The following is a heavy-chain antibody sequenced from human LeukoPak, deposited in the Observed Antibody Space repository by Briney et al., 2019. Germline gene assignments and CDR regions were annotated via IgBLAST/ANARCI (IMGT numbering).Heavy chain of an antibody. D-gene: IGHD2-2*01. Sequence: GASVKVSCKASGYTFTNYEINWVRQGTGQGLEWLGWMNPSSGNTGYAQKFQGRVTMTRDTSISTAYMELSSLRSEDTAVYYCARVYCTSASCSQKGDYWGQGTLVTVSS. CDR2: MNPSSGNT. V-gene: IGHV1-8*01. CDR1: GYTFTNYE. CDR3: ARVYCTSASCSQKGDY. J-gene: IGHJ4*02.